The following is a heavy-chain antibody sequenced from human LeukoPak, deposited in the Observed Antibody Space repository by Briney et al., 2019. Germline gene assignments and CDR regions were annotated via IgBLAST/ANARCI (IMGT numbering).Heavy chain of an antibody. V-gene: IGHV4-61*02. CDR3: ARYPDP. CDR2: IYTSGST. J-gene: IGHJ5*02. CDR1: GGSISSGSYY. Sequence: SQTLSLTCTVSGGSISSGSYYWSWIRQPAGKGLEWIGRIYTSGSTNYNPSLKSRVTISVGTSKNQFSLKLSSVTAADTAVYYCARYPDPWGQGTLVTVSS.